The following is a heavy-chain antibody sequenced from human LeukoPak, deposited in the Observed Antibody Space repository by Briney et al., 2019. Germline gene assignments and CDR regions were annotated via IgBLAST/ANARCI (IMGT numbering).Heavy chain of an antibody. V-gene: IGHV1-18*01. CDR1: GYTYTTDG. Sequence: ASVKVSCKASGYTYTTDGIIWVRQAPGQGLEWMGWIDTYSGKTNYAQKFQGRVTMTSDTSTSTAYMELRSLRSDDTAVYYCARDRGIAEADSFHPWGQGTLVSVSS. CDR3: ARDRGIAEADSFHP. CDR2: IDTYSGKT. J-gene: IGHJ5*02. D-gene: IGHD6-13*01.